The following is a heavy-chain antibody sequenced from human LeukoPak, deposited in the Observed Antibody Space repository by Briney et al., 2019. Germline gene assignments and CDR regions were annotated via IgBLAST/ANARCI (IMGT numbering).Heavy chain of an antibody. V-gene: IGHV3-11*01. CDR3: ARDGSGSYDQ. J-gene: IGHJ4*02. CDR2: ISASGSTM. D-gene: IGHD3-10*01. CDR1: GFSFSDYY. Sequence: GGSLRLSCAASGFSFSDYYMFWIRQAPGKGLEWVSYISASGSTMYYADSVKGRFTISRDNAKNSLYLQMNSLRAEDTGVYYCARDGSGSYDQWGQGTLVTVSS.